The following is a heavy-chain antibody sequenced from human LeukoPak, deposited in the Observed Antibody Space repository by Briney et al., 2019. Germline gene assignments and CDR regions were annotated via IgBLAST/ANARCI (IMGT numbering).Heavy chain of an antibody. CDR1: GGSISSGSYY. CDR2: SYSSGST. V-gene: IGHV4-61*02. Sequence: SETLSLTCTVSGGSISSGSYYWSWIRQPAGKGLEWIGRSYSSGSTNYNPSLKSRVTISLDTSNNYFSLRLSSVTAADTAVYYCARRKRAFGESDYWGQGTLVTVSS. CDR3: ARRKRAFGESDY. D-gene: IGHD3-10*01. J-gene: IGHJ4*02.